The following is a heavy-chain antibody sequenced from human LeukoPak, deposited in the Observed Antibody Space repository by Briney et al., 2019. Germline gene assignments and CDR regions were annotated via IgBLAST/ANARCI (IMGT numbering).Heavy chain of an antibody. CDR3: AKTKRYSGSYFDY. Sequence: PGGFLSLSCAASGFTFSSYGMLWVPEAPGKGREGVAVISYEGSNIYYAASVKGRFTISRDNSTNTLYLQMNSLRAEDTAVYYCAKTKRYSGSYFDYWGQGTLVTVSS. CDR1: GFTFSSYG. V-gene: IGHV3-30*18. J-gene: IGHJ4*02. CDR2: ISYEGSNI. D-gene: IGHD1-26*01.